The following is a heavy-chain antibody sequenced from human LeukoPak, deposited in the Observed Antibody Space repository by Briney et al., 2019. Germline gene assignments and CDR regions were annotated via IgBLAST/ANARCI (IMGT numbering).Heavy chain of an antibody. CDR1: GFTFSSYA. D-gene: IGHD1-26*01. CDR3: ARGGLGVGATWENYGMDV. CDR2: ISYDGSNK. V-gene: IGHV3-30-3*01. J-gene: IGHJ6*02. Sequence: RSLRLSCAASGFTFSSYAMHWVRQAPGKGLEWVAVISYDGSNKYYADSVKGRFTIPRDNSKNTLYLQMNSLRAEDTAVYYCARGGLGVGATWENYGMDVWGQGTTVTVSS.